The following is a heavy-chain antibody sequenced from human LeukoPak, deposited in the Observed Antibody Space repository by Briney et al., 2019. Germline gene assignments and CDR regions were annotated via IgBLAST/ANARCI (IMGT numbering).Heavy chain of an antibody. CDR3: ARKTLYGDYRGDYFDY. CDR2: INPNSGGT. J-gene: IGHJ4*02. CDR1: GHTFTGCY. D-gene: IGHD4-17*01. Sequence: GASVKVSCKASGHTFTGCYIHWVRQAPGQGLEWMGWINPNSGGTNYAQKFQGRVTMTRDTSISTAYMELSRLISDDTAVYYCARKTLYGDYRGDYFDYWGQGTLVTVSS. V-gene: IGHV1-2*02.